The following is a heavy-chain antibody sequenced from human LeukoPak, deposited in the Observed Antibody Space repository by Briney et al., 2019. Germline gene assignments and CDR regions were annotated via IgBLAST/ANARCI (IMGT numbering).Heavy chain of an antibody. V-gene: IGHV3-66*01. CDR1: GITVNTNY. CDR3: AKGSSNWLDHYYFDF. J-gene: IGHJ4*02. Sequence: GGSLRLSCAASGITVNTNYMSWVRQAPGKGLEWVSIIYSGGATFYADSVKGRFTISRESSKNTLWLQMNSLRAEDTAVYYCAKGSSNWLDHYYFDFWGQGTLVTVSS. CDR2: IYSGGAT. D-gene: IGHD6-13*01.